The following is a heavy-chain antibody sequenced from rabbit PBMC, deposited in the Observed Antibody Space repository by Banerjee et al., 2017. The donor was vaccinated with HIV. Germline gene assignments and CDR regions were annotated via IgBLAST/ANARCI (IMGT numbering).Heavy chain of an antibody. CDR1: GFSFTSNA. V-gene: IGHV1S40*01. D-gene: IGHD7-1*01. CDR2: INTGDGYT. CDR3: ARGGWVGITGITYFNL. Sequence: QSLEESGGDLVKPGASLTLTCTASGFSFTSNAMCWVRQAPGKGLEWIGCINTGDGYTWYASWAKGRFTISKTSSTTVTLQMTSLTAADTATYFCARGGWVGITGITYFNLWGPGTLVTVS. J-gene: IGHJ4*01.